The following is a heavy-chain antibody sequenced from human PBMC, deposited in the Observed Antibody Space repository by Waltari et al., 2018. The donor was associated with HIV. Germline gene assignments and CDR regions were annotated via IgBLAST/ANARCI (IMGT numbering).Heavy chain of an antibody. J-gene: IGHJ4*02. CDR3: AKDLSSISMIIPRSYFDY. V-gene: IGHV3-23*01. Sequence: EVQLLESGCGLVQPGGSLRLPCAASGFTFRSYAMSWVRQAPGKGLEWVSAISNSGCSTYYADSVKGRFSISRDNSKNTLYLQMNSLRDEDTAVYYCAKDLSSISMIIPRSYFDYWGQGTLVTVSS. CDR2: ISNSGCST. CDR1: GFTFRSYA. D-gene: IGHD3-22*01.